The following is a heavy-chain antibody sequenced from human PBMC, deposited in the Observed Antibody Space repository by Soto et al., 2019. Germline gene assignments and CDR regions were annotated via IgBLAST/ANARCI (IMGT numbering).Heavy chain of an antibody. CDR3: ARTYYDFWSGYSAFDI. CDR2: IYYSGGT. Sequence: SETLSLTCTVSGGSISSYYWSWIRQPPGKGLEWIGYIYYSGGTNYNPSLKSRVTISVDTSKNQFSLKLSSVTAADTAVYYCARTYYDFWSGYSAFDIWGQGTMVTV. D-gene: IGHD3-3*01. CDR1: GGSISSYY. J-gene: IGHJ3*02. V-gene: IGHV4-59*01.